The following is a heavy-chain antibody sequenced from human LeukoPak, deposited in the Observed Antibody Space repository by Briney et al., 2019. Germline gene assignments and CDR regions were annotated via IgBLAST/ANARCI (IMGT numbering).Heavy chain of an antibody. CDR1: GYSFTSYW. CDR2: IYPGDSDT. J-gene: IGHJ3*02. Sequence: GESLKISCKGSGYSFTSYWIGWVRQMPGKGLEWMGIIYPGDSDTRYSPSFQGQVTISADKSISTAYLQWSSLKASDTAMYYCARAPSPTYYDFWSGSPIDAFDIWGQGTMVTVSS. V-gene: IGHV5-51*01. D-gene: IGHD3-3*01. CDR3: ARAPSPTYYDFWSGSPIDAFDI.